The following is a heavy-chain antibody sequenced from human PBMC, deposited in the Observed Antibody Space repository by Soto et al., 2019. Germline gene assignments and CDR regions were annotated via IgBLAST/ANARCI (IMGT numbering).Heavy chain of an antibody. CDR3: TTDAQWGI. V-gene: IGHV3-15*07. J-gene: IGHJ3*02. CDR2: IKSKKDGGAT. D-gene: IGHD7-27*01. CDR1: GLTFINAW. Sequence: GGSLRLSCAASGLTFINAWMNWVRQGPGKGLEWVGRIKSKKDGGATEYSATVKDRFTISRDDSKDTLYLQMNSLKTEDTAMYYCTTDAQWGIWGQGTMVTVSS.